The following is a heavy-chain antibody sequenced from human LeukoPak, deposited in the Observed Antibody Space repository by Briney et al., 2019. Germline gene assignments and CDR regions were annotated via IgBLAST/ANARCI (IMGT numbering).Heavy chain of an antibody. CDR2: ISSSSSYI. CDR3: AKDRNGDYYGSGFDP. CDR1: GFTFSSYS. J-gene: IGHJ5*02. Sequence: GGSLRLSCAASGFTFSSYSMNWVRQAPGKGLEWVSSISSSSSYIYYADSVKGRFTISRDNAKNSLYLQMNSLRAEDTAVYYCAKDRNGDYYGSGFDPWGQGTLVTVSS. V-gene: IGHV3-21*01. D-gene: IGHD3-10*01.